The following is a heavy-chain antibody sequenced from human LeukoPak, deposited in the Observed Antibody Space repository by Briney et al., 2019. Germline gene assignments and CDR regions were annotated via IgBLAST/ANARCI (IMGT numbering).Heavy chain of an antibody. CDR3: AKDQYSSSSAVDY. D-gene: IGHD6-6*01. J-gene: IGHJ4*02. Sequence: GGSLRLSCAASGFTFSDYHMNWIRQAPGKGLEWVSHISSIGSTIYYADSVKGRFTISRDNSKNTLYLQMNSLRAEDTAVYYCAKDQYSSSSAVDYWGQGTLVTVSS. CDR1: GFTFSDYH. V-gene: IGHV3-11*01. CDR2: ISSIGSTI.